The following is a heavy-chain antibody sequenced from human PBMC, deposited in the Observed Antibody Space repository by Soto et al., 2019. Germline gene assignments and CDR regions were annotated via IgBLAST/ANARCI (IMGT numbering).Heavy chain of an antibody. D-gene: IGHD1-26*01. Sequence: PSGTLSLTCAASGHSITSGFYCGWFRQTPGKGLEWIGSIYYSGSTYYNPSLKSRVTMSVDRFKNQFSLKLSSVTAADTAVYYCARSWELQGALDSWGQGSLVTVSS. CDR1: GHSITSGFY. J-gene: IGHJ4*02. V-gene: IGHV4-38-2*01. CDR3: ARSWELQGALDS. CDR2: IYYSGST.